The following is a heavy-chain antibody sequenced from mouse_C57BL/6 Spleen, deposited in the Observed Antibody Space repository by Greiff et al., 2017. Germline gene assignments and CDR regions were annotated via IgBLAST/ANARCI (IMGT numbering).Heavy chain of an antibody. V-gene: IGHV1-61*01. CDR2: IYPSDSET. CDR3: AKIYYDYGGHAMDY. Sequence: QVQLQQPGAELVRPGSSVKLSCKASGYTFTSYWMDWVKQRPGQGLEWIGNIYPSDSETHYNQKFKDKATLTVDKSSSTAYMQLSSLTSEDSAVYYCAKIYYDYGGHAMDYWGQGTSVTVSS. CDR1: GYTFTSYW. J-gene: IGHJ4*01. D-gene: IGHD2-4*01.